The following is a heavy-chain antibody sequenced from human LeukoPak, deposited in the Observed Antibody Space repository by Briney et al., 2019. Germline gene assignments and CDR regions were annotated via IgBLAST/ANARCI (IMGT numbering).Heavy chain of an antibody. J-gene: IGHJ4*02. Sequence: GASVKVSCKASGYTFTSYGISWVRQAPGQGLEWMGWISAYNGNTNYAQKLQGRVTMTTDTSTSTAYMELRSLRSDDTAVYYCARARKLRLGLGITVEYTPLDYWGQGTRVTVSS. V-gene: IGHV1-18*01. CDR1: GYTFTSYG. D-gene: IGHD1-20*01. CDR2: ISAYNGNT. CDR3: ARARKLRLGLGITVEYTPLDY.